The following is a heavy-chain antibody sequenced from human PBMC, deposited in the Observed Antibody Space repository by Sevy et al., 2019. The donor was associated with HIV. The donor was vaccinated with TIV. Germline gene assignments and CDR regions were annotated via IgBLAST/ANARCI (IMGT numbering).Heavy chain of an antibody. J-gene: IGHJ4*02. D-gene: IGHD6-19*01. CDR1: GGTFSSYA. CDR2: IIPIFGTA. CDR3: ARSEGGSGSFDY. V-gene: IGHV1-69*13. Sequence: ASVKVSCKASGGTFSSYAISWVRQAPGQGLEWMGGIIPIFGTANYAPKFQGRVTITADESTSTAYMELSSLRSEDTAVYYWARSEGGSGSFDYWGQGTLVTVSS.